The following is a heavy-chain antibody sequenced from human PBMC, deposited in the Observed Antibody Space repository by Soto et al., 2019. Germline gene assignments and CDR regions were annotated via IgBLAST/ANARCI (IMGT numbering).Heavy chain of an antibody. V-gene: IGHV3-23*01. J-gene: IGHJ4*02. Sequence: EVQLLESGGGLVQPGGSLRLSCAASGFTFSTSGMSWVRQAPGRGLEWISVISGSGTSTYYADSVKGRFTISRDNSKNPLYLQMNSLRAEDTAVYYCAKGGWLRHNACWGQGTLVNVSS. D-gene: IGHD5-12*01. CDR1: GFTFSTSG. CDR3: AKGGWLRHNAC. CDR2: ISGSGTST.